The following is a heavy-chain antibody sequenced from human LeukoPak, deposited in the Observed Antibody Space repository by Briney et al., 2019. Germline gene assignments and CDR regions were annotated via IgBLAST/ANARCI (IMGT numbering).Heavy chain of an antibody. CDR1: GGSISSSSYY. CDR3: AGQYTGYDAFDY. Sequence: SETLSLTCTVSGGSISSSSYYWGWIRRPPGKGLEWIGSIYYSGSTYYNPSLKSRVTISVDTSKNQFSLKLSSVTAADTAVYYCAGQYTGYDAFDYWGQGTLVTVSS. D-gene: IGHD5-12*01. V-gene: IGHV4-39*01. J-gene: IGHJ4*02. CDR2: IYYSGST.